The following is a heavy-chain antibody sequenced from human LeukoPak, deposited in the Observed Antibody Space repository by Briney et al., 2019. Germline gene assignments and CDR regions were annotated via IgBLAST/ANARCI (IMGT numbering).Heavy chain of an antibody. CDR1: GFTFSTYS. D-gene: IGHD3-16*01. CDR3: VRDTFSPDAFDI. V-gene: IGHV3-21*01. J-gene: IGHJ3*02. CDR2: ISSSSTYI. Sequence: GGSLRLSCAASGFTFSTYSMNWVRQAPGKGLEWVSSISSSSTYIHYADSVKGRVTISRDNAKNSLYLQMNSLRAEDTAVYYCVRDTFSPDAFDIWGQGTMVTVSS.